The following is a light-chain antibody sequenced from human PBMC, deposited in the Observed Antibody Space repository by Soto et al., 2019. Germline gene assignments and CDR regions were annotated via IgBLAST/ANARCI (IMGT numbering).Light chain of an antibody. J-gene: IGLJ2*01. V-gene: IGLV2-14*03. Sequence: QSVLTQPASVSGSPGKSITISCSGTSSDVGASNYVSWYQQHPGEAPKLIIYDVSYRPSGVSTRFSGSKSANTASLTISGLQAADEADYFCSSYSSSAPGVLFGGGPKLTVL. CDR1: SSDVGASNY. CDR2: DVS. CDR3: SSYSSSAPGVL.